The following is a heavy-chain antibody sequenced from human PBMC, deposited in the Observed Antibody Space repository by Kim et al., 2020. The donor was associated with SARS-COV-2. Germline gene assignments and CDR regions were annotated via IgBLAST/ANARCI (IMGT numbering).Heavy chain of an antibody. D-gene: IGHD2-15*01. V-gene: IGHV1-69*13. CDR2: IITEYGTA. CDR1: GASFRGFA. Sequence: SVKVSCKASGASFRGFAVSWVRQAPGQGPEWLGGIITEYGTAAYAQKFQGRVTITADESTTTVYMELSGLRKEDTAVYYCAGFGLTYCSGGSCYNWFGP. CDR3: AGFGLTYCSGGSCYNWFGP. J-gene: IGHJ5*02.